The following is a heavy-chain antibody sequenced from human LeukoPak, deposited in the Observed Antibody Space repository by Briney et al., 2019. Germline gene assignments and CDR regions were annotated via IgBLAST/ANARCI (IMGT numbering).Heavy chain of an antibody. CDR3: ARAAAGKYYFDY. Sequence: PSETLSLTCTVSGASISSSYWSWIRQPPGKGLEWIGYISYSGSTNYNPSLKSRVAISVDTSKNQFSLKLTSVTAADTAVYYCARAAAGKYYFDYWGQGTLVTVSS. CDR2: ISYSGST. J-gene: IGHJ4*02. D-gene: IGHD6-13*01. CDR1: GASISSSY. V-gene: IGHV4-59*01.